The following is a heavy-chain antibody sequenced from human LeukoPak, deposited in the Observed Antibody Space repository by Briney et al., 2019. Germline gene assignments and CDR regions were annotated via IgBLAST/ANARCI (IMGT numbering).Heavy chain of an antibody. D-gene: IGHD2-2*01. CDR2: IYHSGST. Sequence: PSETLSLTCAVSGGSISSSNWWSWVRQPPGKGLEWIGEIYHSGSTNYNPSLKSRVTISVDKSKNQFSLKLSSVTAADTAVYYCARLMEVVPAAMGVEDDYWGQGTLVTVSS. CDR3: ARLMEVVPAAMGVEDDY. V-gene: IGHV4-4*02. J-gene: IGHJ4*02. CDR1: GGSISSSNW.